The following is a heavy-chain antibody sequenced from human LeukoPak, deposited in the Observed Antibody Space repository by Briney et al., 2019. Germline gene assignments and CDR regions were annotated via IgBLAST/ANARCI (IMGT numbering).Heavy chain of an antibody. J-gene: IGHJ4*02. CDR3: ARGGGVYSSGWDYYFDY. V-gene: IGHV4-61*02. Sequence: SETLSLTCTVSGGSISSGSYYWSWIRQPAGKGLEWIGRIYTSGSTNYNPSLKSRVTISVDTSKNQFSLKLSSVTAADTAVYYCARGGGVYSSGWDYYFDYWGQGTLVTVSS. CDR1: GGSISSGSYY. D-gene: IGHD6-19*01. CDR2: IYTSGST.